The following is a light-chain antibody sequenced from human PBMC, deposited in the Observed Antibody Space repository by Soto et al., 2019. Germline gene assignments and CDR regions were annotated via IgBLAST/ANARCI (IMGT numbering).Light chain of an antibody. CDR3: QQYGSSPPIT. CDR1: QSVSSSY. V-gene: IGKV3-20*01. J-gene: IGKJ5*01. Sequence: EVVLTQSPGTLSLSPGERATFSCRASQSVSSSYLAWYQQKPGQAPRLLIYGASSRATGIPDRFSGSGSGTDFTLTISRLEPEDFAVYYCQQYGSSPPITFGQGTRLEI. CDR2: GAS.